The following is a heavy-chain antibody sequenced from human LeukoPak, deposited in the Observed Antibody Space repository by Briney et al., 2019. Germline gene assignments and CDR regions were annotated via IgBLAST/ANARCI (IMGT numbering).Heavy chain of an antibody. J-gene: IGHJ4*02. V-gene: IGHV4-59*01. D-gene: IGHD3-3*01. Sequence: GSLRLSCAASGGSISRYYWSRIRQPPGKGLQWIGYIYYSGSTNYNPSLKSRVTISVDTSKNQFSLKLNSVTAADTAVYYCARSATYDFWSGYYTHYFDYWGQGTLVTVSS. CDR3: ARSATYDFWSGYYTHYFDY. CDR1: GGSISRYY. CDR2: IYYSGST.